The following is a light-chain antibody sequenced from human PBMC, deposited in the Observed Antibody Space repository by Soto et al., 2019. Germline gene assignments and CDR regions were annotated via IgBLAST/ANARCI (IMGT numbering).Light chain of an antibody. CDR3: QQYNNWPPLT. Sequence: EIVMTQSPATLSVSGGERATLSCRASQSVSSNLAWYQQKPGQAPRILIYGASTRATGISARFSGSGSGTEFTLPISSLQSEDFAVYYCQQYNNWPPLTFGGGTKVESK. CDR2: GAS. V-gene: IGKV3-15*01. J-gene: IGKJ4*01. CDR1: QSVSSN.